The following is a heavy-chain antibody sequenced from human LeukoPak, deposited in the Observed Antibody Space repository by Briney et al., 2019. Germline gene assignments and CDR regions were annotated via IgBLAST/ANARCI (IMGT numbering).Heavy chain of an antibody. CDR3: AGVYGSGSHKVEY. CDR2: IYYSGST. J-gene: IGHJ4*02. V-gene: IGHV4-61*01. Sequence: PSETLSLTCTVSDASVRSGSYYWSWLRHPPGKGLEWIGYIYYSGSTNYSPSFKSRVTVSLDTSKNQFSLNLSSVAAVDAAVYYCAGVYGSGSHKVEYWGQGTLVTVSS. D-gene: IGHD3-10*01. CDR1: DASVRSGSYY.